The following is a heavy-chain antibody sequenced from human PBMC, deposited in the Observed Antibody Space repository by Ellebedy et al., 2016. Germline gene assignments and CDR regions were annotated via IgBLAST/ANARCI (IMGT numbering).Heavy chain of an antibody. CDR1: GYTFTSYD. J-gene: IGHJ4*02. V-gene: IGHV1-8*02. D-gene: IGHD3-22*01. Sequence: ASVKVSCXASGYTFTSYDINWVRQATGQGLEWMGWMNPNSGNTGYAQKFQGRVTMTRNTSISTAYMELSSLRSEDTAVYYCARLNYFYDSSGNYRLYYFDYWGQGTLVTVSS. CDR3: ARLNYFYDSSGNYRLYYFDY. CDR2: MNPNSGNT.